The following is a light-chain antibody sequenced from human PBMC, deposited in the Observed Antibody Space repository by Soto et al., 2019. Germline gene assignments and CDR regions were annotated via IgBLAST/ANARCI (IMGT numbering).Light chain of an antibody. V-gene: IGKV1-39*01. J-gene: IGKJ3*01. CDR3: QQSYSTLIFT. Sequence: DIQMTQSPSSLSASVGDRVTITCRASQSISSSLNWYQQKPGKAPNLLISAASSLQSGVPSRFSGRGSLTDFTLTISILQPEDFAPYYCQQSYSTLIFTFGPGTKVDIK. CDR2: AAS. CDR1: QSISSS.